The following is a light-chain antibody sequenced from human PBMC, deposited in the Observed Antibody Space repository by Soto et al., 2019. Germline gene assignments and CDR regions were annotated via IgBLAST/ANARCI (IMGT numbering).Light chain of an antibody. V-gene: IGLV2-23*01. CDR2: EGS. CDR3: CSYAGSSKDV. CDR1: SSDVGSYNL. Sequence: QSALTQPASVSGSPGQSITISCTGTSSDVGSYNLVSWYQQHPGKAPKLMIYEGSKRPSGVSNRFSGSKSGNTASLTISGLQAEDEADYYCCSYAGSSKDVFGSGTKVTVL. J-gene: IGLJ1*01.